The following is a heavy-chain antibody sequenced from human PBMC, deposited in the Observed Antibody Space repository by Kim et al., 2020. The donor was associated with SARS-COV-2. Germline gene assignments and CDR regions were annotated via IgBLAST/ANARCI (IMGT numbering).Heavy chain of an antibody. J-gene: IGHJ6*02. CDR1: GFTFSSYW. Sequence: GGSLRLSCAASGFTFSSYWMHWVRQAPGKGLVWVSRINSDGSSTSYADSVKGRFTISRDNAKNTLYLQMNSLRAEDTAVYYCAREGGSPRYFDWLLYPYYYYGMDVWGQGTTVTVSS. CDR3: AREGGSPRYFDWLLYPYYYYGMDV. V-gene: IGHV3-74*01. D-gene: IGHD3-9*01. CDR2: INSDGSST.